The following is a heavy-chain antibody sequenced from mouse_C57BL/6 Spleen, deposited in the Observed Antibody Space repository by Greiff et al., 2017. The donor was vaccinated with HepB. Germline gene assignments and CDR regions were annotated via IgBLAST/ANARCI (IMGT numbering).Heavy chain of an antibody. CDR1: GYSITSGYY. CDR3: ARNDGFYAMDY. V-gene: IGHV3-6*01. D-gene: IGHD2-3*01. Sequence: EVKVEESGPGLVKPSQSLSLTCSVTGYSITSGYYWNWIRQFPGNKLEWMGYISYDGSNNYNPSLKNRISITRDTSKNQFFLKLNSVTTEDTATYCCARNDGFYAMDYWGQGTSVTVSS. J-gene: IGHJ4*01. CDR2: ISYDGSN.